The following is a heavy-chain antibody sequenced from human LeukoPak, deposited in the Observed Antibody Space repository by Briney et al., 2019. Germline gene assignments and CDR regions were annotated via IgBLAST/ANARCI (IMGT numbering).Heavy chain of an antibody. CDR2: IAYDGSRA. CDR3: TRYKNDHFGC. D-gene: IGHD1-14*01. Sequence: GSLRLSCAGSGFTFGGYGMHWFRQTPGKGLEWVAVIAYDGSRAFYADSVKGRFTISRDNSKNTMSVQMDDLRAEDTAVYYCTRYKNDHFGCWGQGTLVTASS. CDR1: GFTFGGYG. V-gene: IGHV3-33*01. J-gene: IGHJ4*02.